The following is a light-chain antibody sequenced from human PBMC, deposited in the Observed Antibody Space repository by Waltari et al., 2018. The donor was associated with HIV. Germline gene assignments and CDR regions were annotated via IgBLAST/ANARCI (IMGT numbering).Light chain of an antibody. CDR1: SSDVGGYTY. V-gene: IGLV2-14*03. J-gene: IGLJ2*01. CDR2: DVT. Sequence: QSALTQPASLSGSPGPSITTSCTGTSSDVGGYTYASWYQQHPGKAPNLLIYDVTDRPSGVSNRFSGSKSGNTASLSISGLQAEDEGDYFCSSYTSSRTLVFGGGTKLTVL. CDR3: SSYTSSRTLV.